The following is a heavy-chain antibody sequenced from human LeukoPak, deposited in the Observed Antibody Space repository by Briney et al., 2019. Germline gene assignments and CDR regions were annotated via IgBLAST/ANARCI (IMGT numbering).Heavy chain of an antibody. J-gene: IGHJ6*03. CDR2: IYYTGST. CDR1: GGSFSGYY. D-gene: IGHD5-12*01. Sequence: LETLSLTCAVYGGSFSGYYWSWIRQPPGKGLEWIGYIYYTGSTNHNPSLKSRVTISVDTSKNQFSLKLSSVTAADTAVYYCARVVYSGYDFRGAMDVWGKGTTVTVSS. CDR3: ARVVYSGYDFRGAMDV. V-gene: IGHV4-59*01.